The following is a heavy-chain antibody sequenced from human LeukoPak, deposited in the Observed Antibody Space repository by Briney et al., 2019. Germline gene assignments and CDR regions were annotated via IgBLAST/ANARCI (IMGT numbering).Heavy chain of an antibody. CDR1: GFTFSSFA. D-gene: IGHD6-19*01. Sequence: GGSLSLSCAASGFTFSSFAMSWVRQAPGKGLEWVCAISGSGGITYYADAVKGRFTISKDNANNISYLQINSLRAADTAVYYCAKGGLGYSSGWSGAYYYYMDVWGKGTTVTVSS. CDR3: AKGGLGYSSGWSGAYYYYMDV. J-gene: IGHJ6*03. CDR2: ISGSGGIT. V-gene: IGHV3-23*01.